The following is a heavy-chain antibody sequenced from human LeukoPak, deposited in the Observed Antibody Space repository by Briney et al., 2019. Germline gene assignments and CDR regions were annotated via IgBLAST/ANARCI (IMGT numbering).Heavy chain of an antibody. CDR2: IIPIFGTT. CDR1: GGTFSNYA. D-gene: IGHD3-10*01. CDR3: ARVEGRWFGEIPPQYNWFDP. J-gene: IGHJ5*02. V-gene: IGHV1-69*13. Sequence: SVKVSCKASGGTFSNYAIGWVRQAPGQGLEWMGGIIPIFGTTDYAQKFQGRVTITADEDTTIVYMELSSLRSEDTAMYYCARVEGRWFGEIPPQYNWFDPWGQGTLVTVSS.